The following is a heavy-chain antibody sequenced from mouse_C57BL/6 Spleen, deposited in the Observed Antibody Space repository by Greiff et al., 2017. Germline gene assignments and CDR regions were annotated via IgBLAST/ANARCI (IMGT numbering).Heavy chain of an antibody. CDR1: GYSITSGYY. CDR3: AEYGNLYAMDY. CDR2: ISYDGSN. D-gene: IGHD2-1*01. V-gene: IGHV3-6*01. Sequence: ESGPGLVKPSQSLSLTCSVTGYSITSGYYWNWIRQFPGNKLEWMGYISYDGSNNYNPSLKNRISITRDTSKNQFFLKLNSVTTEDTATYYCAEYGNLYAMDYWGQGTSVTVSS. J-gene: IGHJ4*01.